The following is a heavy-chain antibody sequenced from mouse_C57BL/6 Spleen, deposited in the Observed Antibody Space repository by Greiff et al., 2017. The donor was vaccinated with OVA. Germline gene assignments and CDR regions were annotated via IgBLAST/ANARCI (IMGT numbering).Heavy chain of an antibody. J-gene: IGHJ3*01. CDR3: TRDNGDAWFAY. CDR1: GFTFSSYA. V-gene: IGHV5-9-1*02. D-gene: IGHD4-1*01. Sequence: EVQRVESGEGLVKPGGSLKLSCAASGFTFSSYAMSWVRQTPEKRLEWVAYISSGGDYIYYADTVKGRFTISRDNARNTLYLQMSSLKSEDTAMYYCTRDNGDAWFAYWGQGTLVTVSA. CDR2: ISSGGDYI.